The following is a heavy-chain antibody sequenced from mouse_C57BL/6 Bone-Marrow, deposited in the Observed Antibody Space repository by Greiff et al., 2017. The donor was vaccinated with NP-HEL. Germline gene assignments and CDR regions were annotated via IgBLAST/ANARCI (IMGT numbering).Heavy chain of an antibody. CDR2: INPSTGGT. CDR3: ARVYSYYYAMDD. J-gene: IGHJ4*01. D-gene: IGHD2-3*01. CDR1: GYSFTGYY. V-gene: IGHV1-42*01. Sequence: VQLKESGPELVKPGASVKISCKASGYSFTGYYMNWVKQSPEKSLEWIGEINPSTGGTTYNQKFKAKATLTVDKSSSTAYMQLKSLTSEDSAVYSCARVYSYYYAMDDWGQGTSVTVSS.